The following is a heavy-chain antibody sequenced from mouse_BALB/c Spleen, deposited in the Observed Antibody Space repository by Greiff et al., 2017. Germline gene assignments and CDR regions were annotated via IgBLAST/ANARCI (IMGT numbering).Heavy chain of an antibody. Sequence: VQLQQSGAELVRSGASVKLSCTASGFNIKDYYMHWVKQRPEQGLEWIGWIDPENGDTEYAPKFQGKATMTADTSSNTAYLQLSSLTSEDTAVYYCSAGGGHFDYWGQGTTLTVSS. CDR1: GFNIKDYY. D-gene: IGHD3-3*01. J-gene: IGHJ2*01. CDR3: SAGGGHFDY. V-gene: IGHV14-4*02. CDR2: IDPENGDT.